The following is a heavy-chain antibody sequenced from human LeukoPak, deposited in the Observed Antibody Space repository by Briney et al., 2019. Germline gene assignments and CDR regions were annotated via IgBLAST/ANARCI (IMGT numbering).Heavy chain of an antibody. CDR2: ISSSGSTK. D-gene: IGHD6-13*01. CDR3: ARDRPSYSSSWYSLPSTYYYYGMDV. J-gene: IGHJ6*02. Sequence: GGSLRLSCAASGFTFSDYYMSWIRQAPGKGLEGVSYISSSGSTKYYADSVKGRFTISRDNAKNSLYLQMNSLRADDTAVYYCARDRPSYSSSWYSLPSTYYYYGMDVWGQGTTVTVSS. V-gene: IGHV3-11*01. CDR1: GFTFSDYY.